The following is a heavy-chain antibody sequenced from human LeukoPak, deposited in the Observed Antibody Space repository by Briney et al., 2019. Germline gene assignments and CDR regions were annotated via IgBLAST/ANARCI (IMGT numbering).Heavy chain of an antibody. V-gene: IGHV4-39*01. CDR2: IYYSGST. CDR3: ARQSGYCSSTSCYADKVDY. Sequence: SETLSLTCTVSGGSISSSSYYWGWIRQPPGRGLEWIGSIYYSGSTYYNPSLKSRVTISVDTSKNQFSLKLSSVTAADTAVYYCARQSGYCSSTSCYADKVDYWGQGTLVTVSS. D-gene: IGHD2-2*01. J-gene: IGHJ4*02. CDR1: GGSISSSSYY.